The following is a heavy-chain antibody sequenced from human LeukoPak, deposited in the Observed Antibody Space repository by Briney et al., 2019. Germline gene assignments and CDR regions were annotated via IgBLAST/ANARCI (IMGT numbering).Heavy chain of an antibody. D-gene: IGHD3-22*01. Sequence: SETLSLTCTVSGGSISSYYWSWIRQPPGKGLEWIGYIYYSGSTNYNPSLKGRVTISVDTSKNQFSLKLSSVTAADTAVYYCARGLRYYDSSGLIGYWGQGTLVTVSS. CDR1: GGSISSYY. V-gene: IGHV4-59*12. CDR3: ARGLRYYDSSGLIGY. J-gene: IGHJ4*02. CDR2: IYYSGST.